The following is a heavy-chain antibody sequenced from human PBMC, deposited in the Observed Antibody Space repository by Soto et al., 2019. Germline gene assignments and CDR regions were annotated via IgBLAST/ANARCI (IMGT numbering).Heavy chain of an antibody. V-gene: IGHV3-74*01. CDR1: GFTFSSYW. CDR2: IKGDESST. Sequence: EVQLVESGGGLGQPGGSLRLSCAASGFTFSSYWMHWVRQAPGKGLEWVSRIKGDESSTNYADSVKGRFTISRDNAKKTFYLHMNSLSAGDTAVYYCARGAFGAYYFDSWGQGTMVTVSS. D-gene: IGHD3-3*01. CDR3: ARGAFGAYYFDS. J-gene: IGHJ4*02.